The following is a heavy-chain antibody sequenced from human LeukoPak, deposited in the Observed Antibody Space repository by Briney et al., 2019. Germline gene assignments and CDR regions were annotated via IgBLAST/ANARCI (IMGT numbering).Heavy chain of an antibody. J-gene: IGHJ5*02. D-gene: IGHD2-15*01. CDR3: ARDGSKSCSGGSCYLNWFDP. Sequence: GGSLRLSCGAFGFSFSDYWMTWVRQAPGRGLEWVANINQDGSEEYYVASVEGRFTISRDNAKNSLYLQMTSLRAEDTAAYYCARDGSKSCSGGSCYLNWFDPWGQGTLVTVSS. CDR2: INQDGSEE. V-gene: IGHV3-7*01. CDR1: GFSFSDYW.